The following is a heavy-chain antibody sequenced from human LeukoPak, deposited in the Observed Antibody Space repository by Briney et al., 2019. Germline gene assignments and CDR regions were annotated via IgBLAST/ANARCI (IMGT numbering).Heavy chain of an antibody. V-gene: IGHV3-7*01. CDR3: ASSFSDDFWSGHF. Sequence: GGSLRLSCAASRITFTYWMSWVRQAPGKGLEWLANIKQDGSAKYYVDSVKGRFIISRDNAKKSLFLQMNSLRAEDTAVYYCASSFSDDFWSGHFWGQGTLVTVSS. J-gene: IGHJ4*02. CDR2: IKQDGSAK. CDR1: RITFTYW. D-gene: IGHD3-3*01.